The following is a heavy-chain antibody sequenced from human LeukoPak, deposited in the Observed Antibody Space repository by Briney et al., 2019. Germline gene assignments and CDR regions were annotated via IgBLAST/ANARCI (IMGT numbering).Heavy chain of an antibody. D-gene: IGHD3-3*01. V-gene: IGHV4-39*07. CDR3: ARAYDFWSGHIDY. CDR1: GGSISSSSYY. J-gene: IGHJ4*02. CDR2: IYYTGST. Sequence: SETLSLTCTVSGGSISSSSYYWGWIRQPPGKGLEWIGSIYYTGSTYYNPSLKSRVSMSLDTSNNQFSLKLNSVTAADTAVYYCARAYDFWSGHIDYWGQGTLVIVSS.